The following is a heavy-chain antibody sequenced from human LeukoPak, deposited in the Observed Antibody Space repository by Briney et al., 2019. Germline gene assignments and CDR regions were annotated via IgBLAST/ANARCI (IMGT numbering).Heavy chain of an antibody. CDR2: INPNSGGT. D-gene: IGHD6-13*01. V-gene: IGHV1-2*02. CDR1: GYTFTDYY. J-gene: IGHJ4*02. CDR3: ARFYSSTWQFDY. Sequence: ASVKVSCKASGYTFTDYYIHWMRQAPGQGLEWIGWINPNSGGTNYAQRFQGRVTMARDTSIRTAYMEVSGLTYDDTAVFYCARFYSSTWQFDYWGQGTLFTVSS.